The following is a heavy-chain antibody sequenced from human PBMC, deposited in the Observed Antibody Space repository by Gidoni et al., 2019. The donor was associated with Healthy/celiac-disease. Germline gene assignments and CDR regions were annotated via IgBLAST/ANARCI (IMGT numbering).Heavy chain of an antibody. CDR3: AREGMDILTYDY. D-gene: IGHD3-9*01. CDR2: ISSSSSYI. CDR1: GFPFSSYS. J-gene: IGHJ4*02. Sequence: EVQLVESGGRLVKPGGSLGLSCAAAGFPFSSYSMNWGRQTPGKGLEWVSSISSSSSYIYYADAVKGRFTISRDNAKNSLYLQMNSLRAEDTDVYYCAREGMDILTYDYWGQGTLVTVSS. V-gene: IGHV3-21*01.